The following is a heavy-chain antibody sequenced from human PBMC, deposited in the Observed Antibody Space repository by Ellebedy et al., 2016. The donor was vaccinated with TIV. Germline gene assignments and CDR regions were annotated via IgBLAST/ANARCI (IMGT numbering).Heavy chain of an antibody. CDR2: INPSGGST. CDR3: ASHFMVRGANYYYGMDV. Sequence: ASVKVSXXASGYTFTSYYMHWVRQAPGQGLEWMGIINPSGGSTSYAQKFQGRVTMTRDTSTSTVYMELSSLRSEDTAVYYCASHFMVRGANYYYGMDVWGQGTTVTVSS. J-gene: IGHJ6*02. CDR1: GYTFTSYY. D-gene: IGHD3-10*01. V-gene: IGHV1-46*01.